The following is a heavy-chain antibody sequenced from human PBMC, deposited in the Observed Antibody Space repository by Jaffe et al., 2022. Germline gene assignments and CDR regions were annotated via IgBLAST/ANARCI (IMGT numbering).Heavy chain of an antibody. CDR2: IIPILGQA. D-gene: IGHD3-3*01. J-gene: IGHJ2*01. CDR1: GDTFTDYT. Sequence: QVQLVQSGAEVKKPGSSVNVSCKASGDTFTDYTFNWVRQAPGQGLEWMGRIIPILGQANYAQNFQGRVTITADKSTSTAYMILSSLRSEDTAVYYCARAGVASTHWYFDLWGRGTPITVSS. V-gene: IGHV1-69*08. CDR3: ARAGVASTHWYFDL.